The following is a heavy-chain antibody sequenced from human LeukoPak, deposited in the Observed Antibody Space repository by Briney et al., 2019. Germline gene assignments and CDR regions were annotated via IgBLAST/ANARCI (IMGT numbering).Heavy chain of an antibody. CDR2: ISAYNGNT. V-gene: IGHV1-18*01. D-gene: IGHD3-10*01. Sequence: ASVKVSCKASGYTFTSYGISWVRQAPGQGLEWMGWISAYNGNTNYAQKLQGRVTMTTDTPTSTAYMELRSLRSDDTAVYYCARGMAVRGVITPFYYGMDVWGQGTTVTVSS. CDR3: ARGMAVRGVITPFYYGMDV. CDR1: GYTFTSYG. J-gene: IGHJ6*02.